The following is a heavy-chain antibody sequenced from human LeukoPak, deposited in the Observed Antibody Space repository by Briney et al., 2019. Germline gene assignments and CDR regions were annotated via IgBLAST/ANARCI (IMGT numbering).Heavy chain of an antibody. CDR1: GFTFSDYY. J-gene: IGHJ4*02. V-gene: IGHV3-11*05. Sequence: GGSLRLSCAASGFTFSDYYMSWIRQAPGKGLEWVSYISSSSSYTDYADSVKGRFTISRDNAKNSLNLQMNSMRAEDTAVYYCARDSGYSGYSDYWGQGTLVTVSS. D-gene: IGHD5-12*01. CDR3: ARDSGYSGYSDY. CDR2: ISSSSSYT.